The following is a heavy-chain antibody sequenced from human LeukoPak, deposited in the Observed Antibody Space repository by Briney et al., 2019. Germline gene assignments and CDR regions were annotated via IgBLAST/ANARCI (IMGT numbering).Heavy chain of an antibody. CDR3: ARESKSYDGSGFYHDY. Sequence: SDTLSLTCSVSDDSIRNFFWSWIRQPAGKGLEWIGRIYTSGSTDYNPSLRSRVTMSVDTSRNQFSLKLTSVTAAGTAVYYCARESKSYDGSGFYHDYWGQGTLVAVSS. CDR1: DDSIRNFF. V-gene: IGHV4-4*07. J-gene: IGHJ4*02. CDR2: IYTSGST. D-gene: IGHD3-22*01.